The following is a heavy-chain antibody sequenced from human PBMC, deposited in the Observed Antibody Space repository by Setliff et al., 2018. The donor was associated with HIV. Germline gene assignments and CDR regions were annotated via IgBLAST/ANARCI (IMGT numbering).Heavy chain of an antibody. V-gene: IGHV4-59*01. CDR2: IHYTGST. CDR3: VREGMPGTSVGN. D-gene: IGHD6-13*01. J-gene: IGHJ4*02. CDR1: GASFNDYY. Sequence: ETLSLTCTVSGASFNDYYWSWIRQPPGKGLEWLGYIHYTGSTNYNPSLRSRVTISLDTSKKQLSLKLNSVTAVDTAVYYCVREGMPGTSVGNWGQGTLVTVSS.